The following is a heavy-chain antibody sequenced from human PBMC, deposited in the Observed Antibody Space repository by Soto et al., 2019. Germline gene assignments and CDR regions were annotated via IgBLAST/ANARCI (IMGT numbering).Heavy chain of an antibody. J-gene: IGHJ4*02. CDR1: GYTFTSYG. CDR2: ISAYNGNT. Sequence: EASVKVSCKASGYTFTSYGISWVRQAPGQGLEWKGWISAYNGNTNYAQKLQGRVTMTTDTSTSTAYMELRSLRSDDTAVYYCARGTTVTALKVPRGSAKALNPFDYWGQGTLVTVSS. D-gene: IGHD4-17*01. CDR3: ARGTTVTALKVPRGSAKALNPFDY. V-gene: IGHV1-18*01.